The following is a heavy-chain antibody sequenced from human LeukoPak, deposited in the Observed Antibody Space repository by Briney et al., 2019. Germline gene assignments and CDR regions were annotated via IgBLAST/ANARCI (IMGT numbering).Heavy chain of an antibody. CDR1: GFTFSSYA. CDR2: ISWNSGSI. D-gene: IGHD5-24*01. CDR3: AGRGRAWPVYY. Sequence: GGSLRLSFAASGFTFSSYAMHWVRQAPGKGLEWGSGISWNSGSIGYADSVKGRFTISRDNAKNSLYLQMNSLRVEDTAIYYCAGRGRAWPVYYWGQGTLVTVSS. V-gene: IGHV3-9*01. J-gene: IGHJ4*02.